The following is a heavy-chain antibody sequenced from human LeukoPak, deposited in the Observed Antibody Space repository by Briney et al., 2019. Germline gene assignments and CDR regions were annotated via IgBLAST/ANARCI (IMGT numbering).Heavy chain of an antibody. CDR2: ISAYNGNT. Sequence: PEASVKVSCKASGYTFTSYGISWVRQAPGQGLEWMGWISAYNGNTNYAQKLQGRVTMTTDTSTSTAYMELRSLRSEDTAVYYCAGEPATTTVTYPFFDYWGQGTLVTVSS. D-gene: IGHD4-17*01. CDR1: GYTFTSYG. V-gene: IGHV1-18*01. J-gene: IGHJ4*02. CDR3: AGEPATTTVTYPFFDY.